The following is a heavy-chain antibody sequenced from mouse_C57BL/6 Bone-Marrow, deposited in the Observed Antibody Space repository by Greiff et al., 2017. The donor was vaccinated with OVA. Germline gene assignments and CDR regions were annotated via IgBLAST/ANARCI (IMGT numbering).Heavy chain of an antibody. CDR2: ISYDGSN. V-gene: IGHV3-6*01. CDR1: GYSITSGYY. J-gene: IGHJ4*01. Sequence: EVQVVESGPGLVKPSQSLSLTCSVTGYSITSGYYWNWIRQFPGNKLEWMGYISYDGSNNYNPSLKNRISITRDTSKNQFFLKLNSVTTEDTATYYCARLYYYAMDYWGQGTSVTVSS. CDR3: ARLYYYAMDY.